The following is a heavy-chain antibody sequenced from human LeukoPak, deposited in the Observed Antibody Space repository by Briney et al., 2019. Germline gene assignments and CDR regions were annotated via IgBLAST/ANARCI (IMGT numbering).Heavy chain of an antibody. V-gene: IGHV1-18*01. CDR1: GYTFTIYG. J-gene: IGHJ6*02. D-gene: IGHD6-19*01. CDR2: ISAYNGNT. CDR3: ARDHSSGWYYYYYGMDV. Sequence: ASVKVSCKASGYTFTIYGISWVRQAPGQGLEWMGWISAYNGNTNYAQKLQGRVTMTTDTSTSTAYMELRSLRSDDTAVYYCARDHSSGWYYYYYGMDVWGQGTTVTVSS.